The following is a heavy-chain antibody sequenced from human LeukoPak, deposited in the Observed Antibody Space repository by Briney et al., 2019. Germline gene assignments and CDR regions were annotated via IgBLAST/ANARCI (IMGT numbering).Heavy chain of an antibody. D-gene: IGHD2-2*01. CDR1: GFTFSSYS. Sequence: GGSLRLSCAASGFTFSSYSMNWVRQAPGKGLEWVSSISSSSSYIYYADSVKGRFTISRDNAKNSLYLQMNSLRAEDTAVCYCARARVVPAALDYWGQGTLVTVSS. J-gene: IGHJ4*02. CDR2: ISSSSSYI. V-gene: IGHV3-21*01. CDR3: ARARVVPAALDY.